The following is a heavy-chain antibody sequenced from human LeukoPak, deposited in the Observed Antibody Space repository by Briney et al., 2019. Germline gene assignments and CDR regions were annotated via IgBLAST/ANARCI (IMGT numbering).Heavy chain of an antibody. J-gene: IGHJ5*02. V-gene: IGHV1-2*02. Sequence: GASVKVSCKASGYTFTDNYMHWVRQAPGQGLEWMGCINPNSGGSSYAQKFQGRVTMTRDTSISTAYMELTGLTSDDTAVYYCARVLGYCSSTSCSTGFDPWGQGTLVTVS. CDR2: INPNSGGS. CDR1: GYTFTDNY. D-gene: IGHD2-2*01. CDR3: ARVLGYCSSTSCSTGFDP.